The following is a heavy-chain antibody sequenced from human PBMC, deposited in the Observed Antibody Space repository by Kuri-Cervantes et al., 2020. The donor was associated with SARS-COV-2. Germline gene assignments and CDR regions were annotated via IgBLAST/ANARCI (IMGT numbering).Heavy chain of an antibody. CDR3: AKGARGDMDAFDI. CDR1: GYSISSGYY. CDR2: IYYSGST. Sequence: SETLSLTCAVSGYSISSGYYWGWIRQPPGKGLEWIGSIYYSGSTYYNPSLKRRVSMSVDTSKSQFSLNLASMSAADTAVYYCAKGARGDMDAFDIWGLGTMVTVSS. D-gene: IGHD2-15*01. V-gene: IGHV4-38-2*01. J-gene: IGHJ3*02.